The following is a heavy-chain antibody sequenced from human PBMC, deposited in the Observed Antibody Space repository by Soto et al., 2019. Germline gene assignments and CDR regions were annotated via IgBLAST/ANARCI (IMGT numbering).Heavy chain of an antibody. CDR1: ELSYRNCM. V-gene: IGHV3-21*01. CDR3: ASRWVQLERPLETEYYGMDV. Sequence: GGHMRQSCAASELSYRNCMSNRSRPNTVQVMELVSSISSSSSYIYYADSVKGRFTISRDNAKNSLYLQMNSLRAEDTAVYYCASRWVQLERPLETEYYGMDVWGQGNPVTVSS. CDR2: ISSSSSYI. J-gene: IGHJ6*02. D-gene: IGHD1-1*01.